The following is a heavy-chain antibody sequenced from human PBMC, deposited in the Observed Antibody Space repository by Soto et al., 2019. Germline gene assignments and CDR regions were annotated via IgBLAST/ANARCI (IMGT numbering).Heavy chain of an antibody. J-gene: IGHJ6*02. V-gene: IGHV1-18*01. D-gene: IGHD3-22*01. CDR2: ISPFNGNT. CDR3: ARDQSFDRSYYYGIDF. CDR1: GYPFTHYG. Sequence: ASVKVSCKSSGYPFTHYGITWVRQAPGQGLEWMGWISPFNGNTNYGQTLQGRVTLTTDTSTSTVYMELRSLRSDDTAVYYCARDQSFDRSYYYGIDFSGQGTTVTVSS.